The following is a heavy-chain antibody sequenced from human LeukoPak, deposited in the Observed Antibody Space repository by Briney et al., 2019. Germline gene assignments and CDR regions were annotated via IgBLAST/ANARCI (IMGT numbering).Heavy chain of an antibody. V-gene: IGHV4-34*01. J-gene: IGHJ4*02. CDR3: ARSRRGVVGATMDY. Sequence: ETLSLTCADYGGSFSGYYWSWIRQPPGKGLEWIGEINHSGSTNYNPSLKSRVTISVDTSKNQFSLKLSSVTAADTAVYYCARSRRGVVGATMDYWGQGTLVTVSS. CDR1: GGSFSGYY. D-gene: IGHD1-26*01. CDR2: INHSGST.